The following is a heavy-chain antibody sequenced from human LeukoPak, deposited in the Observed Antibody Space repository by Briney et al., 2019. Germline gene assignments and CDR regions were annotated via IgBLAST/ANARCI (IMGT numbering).Heavy chain of an antibody. CDR3: ARNRGFDY. Sequence: SETLSLTCTVSGGSISSYYWNWIRQPPGKGLEWIGNIYQSGSTNYNPSLKSRVTIFIDTSKNQFSLRLTSVTATDTAVYYCARNRGFDYWGQGTLVTVSS. D-gene: IGHD3-10*01. CDR2: IYQSGST. V-gene: IGHV4-59*08. J-gene: IGHJ4*02. CDR1: GGSISSYY.